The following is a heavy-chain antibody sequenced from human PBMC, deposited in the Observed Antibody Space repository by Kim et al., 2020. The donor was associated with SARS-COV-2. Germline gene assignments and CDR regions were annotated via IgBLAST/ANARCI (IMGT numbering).Heavy chain of an antibody. Sequence: GGSLRLSCAASGFTFNKYWMNWVRQAPGKGLEWLANIKQDGSEQYYADSVKGRFTISRHNAKSSLFLEMNSLRAEDTAVYYCASVSVTGTFDIWGQGT. V-gene: IGHV3-7*01. CDR2: IKQDGSEQ. CDR1: GFTFNKYW. J-gene: IGHJ3*02. D-gene: IGHD4-17*01. CDR3: ASVSVTGTFDI.